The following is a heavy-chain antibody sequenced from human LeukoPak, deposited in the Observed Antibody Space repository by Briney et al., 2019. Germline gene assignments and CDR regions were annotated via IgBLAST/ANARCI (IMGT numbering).Heavy chain of an antibody. CDR2: IKQDGSEM. D-gene: IGHD1-26*01. J-gene: IGHJ4*02. CDR3: AKDEGGSYAPIDY. Sequence: GGSLRLSCAASGFTFSGYWMSWVRQAPGKGLEWVANIKQDGSEMYYLDSVKGRFTISRDNSKNTLYLQMNSLRAEDTAVYYCAKDEGGSYAPIDYWGQGTLVTVSS. V-gene: IGHV3-7*03. CDR1: GFTFSGYW.